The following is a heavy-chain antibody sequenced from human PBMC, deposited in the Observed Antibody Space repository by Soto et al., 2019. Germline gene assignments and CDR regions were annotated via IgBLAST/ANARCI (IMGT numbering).Heavy chain of an antibody. D-gene: IGHD6-13*01. J-gene: IGHJ4*02. Sequence: PSETLSLTCTVSGGSISSYYWSWIRQPPGKGLEWIGYIYYSGSTNYNPSLKSRVTISVDTSKNQFSLKLSSVTAADTAVYYCARDGAAAGTYYFAYWGQGTLVTVSS. CDR3: ARDGAAAGTYYFAY. CDR1: GGSISSYY. CDR2: IYYSGST. V-gene: IGHV4-59*01.